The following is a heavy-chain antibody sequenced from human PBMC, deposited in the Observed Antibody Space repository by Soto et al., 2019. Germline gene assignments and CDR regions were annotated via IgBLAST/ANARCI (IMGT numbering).Heavy chain of an antibody. V-gene: IGHV5-51*01. CDR3: AISRHTFYYYDSSGYPFGVFQH. D-gene: IGHD3-22*01. CDR2: IYPGDSDT. Sequence: GESLKISWNGSGYSITSYCIGCVLQMPGKGLEWMGIIYPGDSDTRYSPSFQGQVTISADKSISTAYLQWSSLKASDTAMYYCAISRHTFYYYDSSGYPFGVFQHWGQGTLVTVSS. J-gene: IGHJ1*01. CDR1: GYSITSYC.